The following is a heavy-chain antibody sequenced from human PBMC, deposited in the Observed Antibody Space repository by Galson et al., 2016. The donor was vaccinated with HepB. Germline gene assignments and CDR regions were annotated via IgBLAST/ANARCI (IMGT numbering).Heavy chain of an antibody. D-gene: IGHD2-8*02. Sequence: SETLSLTCSVSGGSIRGSNYCWGWIRQPPGKGLEWIGSLYYSGGTYYNPSLKSRVTISVDTPRNQFSLKLSFVTAADTAVYYCARLYWDGGSDNVSPEDFWGQGTLVTVSS. V-gene: IGHV4-39*01. CDR1: GGSIRGSNYC. CDR3: ARLYWDGGSDNVSPEDF. J-gene: IGHJ4*02. CDR2: LYYSGGT.